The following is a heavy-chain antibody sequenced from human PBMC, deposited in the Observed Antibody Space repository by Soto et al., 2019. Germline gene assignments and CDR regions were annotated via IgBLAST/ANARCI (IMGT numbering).Heavy chain of an antibody. CDR3: ARRGILAAAGNYFDY. Sequence: SETLSLTCTVSGGSISSGDYYWSWIRQPPGKGLEWIGYIYYSGSTYYNPSLKSRVTISVDTSKNQFSLKLSSVTAADTAVYYCARRGILAAAGNYFDYWGQGTLVTVSS. J-gene: IGHJ4*02. V-gene: IGHV4-30-4*01. D-gene: IGHD6-13*01. CDR2: IYYSGST. CDR1: GGSISSGDYY.